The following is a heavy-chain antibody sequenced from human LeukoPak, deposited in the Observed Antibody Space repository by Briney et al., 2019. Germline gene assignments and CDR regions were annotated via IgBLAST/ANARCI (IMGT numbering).Heavy chain of an antibody. CDR1: GGSISSSSYY. J-gene: IGHJ4*02. CDR2: IYYSGST. Sequence: PSETLSLTCTVSGGSISSSSYYWGWNRQPPGKGLEWIGSIYYSGSTYYNPSLKSRVTISVDTSKNQFSLKLSSVTAADTAVYYCARESTYYYGSGRDYFDYWGQGTLVTVSS. D-gene: IGHD3-10*01. CDR3: ARESTYYYGSGRDYFDY. V-gene: IGHV4-39*02.